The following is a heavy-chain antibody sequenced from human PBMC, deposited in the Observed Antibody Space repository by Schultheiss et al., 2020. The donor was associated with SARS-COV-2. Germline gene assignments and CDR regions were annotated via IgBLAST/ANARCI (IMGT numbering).Heavy chain of an antibody. Sequence: SETLSLTCTVSGDSFSSSSYYWGWIRQPPEKGLEWIGQVSHSGGTHYSPSLKRRVTISVDTSKSQFSLRLRSVTAADTAIYFCSRGRTSVIPSPVLGLGPHYFSYYMDVWGKGTTVTVSS. V-gene: IGHV4-39*07. CDR2: VSHSGGT. CDR3: SRGRTSVIPSPVLGLGPHYFSYYMDV. J-gene: IGHJ6*03. CDR1: GDSFSSSSYY. D-gene: IGHD4-11*01.